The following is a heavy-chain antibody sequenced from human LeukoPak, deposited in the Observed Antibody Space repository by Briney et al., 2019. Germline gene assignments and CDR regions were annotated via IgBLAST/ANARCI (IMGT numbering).Heavy chain of an antibody. V-gene: IGHV1-2*02. CDR2: INPKSGGT. CDR1: GYTFTGYY. J-gene: IGHJ4*02. CDR3: ARDYYGSGIDY. D-gene: IGHD3-10*01. Sequence: ASVKVSCKASGYTFTGYYMHWVRQAPGQGLEWMGWINPKSGGTNYAQKFQGRVTMTRDTSISTAYLELSRLRSDDTAVYYCARDYYGSGIDYWGQGTLVTVSS.